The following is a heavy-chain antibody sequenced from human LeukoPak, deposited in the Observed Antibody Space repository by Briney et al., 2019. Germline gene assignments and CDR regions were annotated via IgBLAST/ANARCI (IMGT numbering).Heavy chain of an antibody. D-gene: IGHD6-19*01. V-gene: IGHV3-49*04. CDR1: GFTFSSYS. CDR3: GSGSGWYSPDY. CDR2: IRSKANGGTT. Sequence: PGGPLRLSCAASGFTFSSYSMNWVRQAPGKGLEWVGFIRSKANGGTTEYAASVKGRFSISRDDSKSIAHLQMNSLKTEDTAVYYCGSGSGWYSPDYWGQGTLVTVSS. J-gene: IGHJ4*02.